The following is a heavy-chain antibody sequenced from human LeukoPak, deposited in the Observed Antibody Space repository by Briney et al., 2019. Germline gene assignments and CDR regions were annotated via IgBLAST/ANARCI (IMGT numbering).Heavy chain of an antibody. D-gene: IGHD5-24*01. CDR1: GHSFTRYW. J-gene: IGHJ4*02. V-gene: IGHV5-51*01. CDR2: IYPGDSDT. CDR3: ARRVEMATMYFDY. Sequence: GESLKISCKGSGHSFTRYWIGWVRQLPGKGLELMGIIYPGDSDTRYSPSFQGQVDISAHKSISTAYLQWSSLKASDTAMYYCARRVEMATMYFDYWGKGTLVTVSS.